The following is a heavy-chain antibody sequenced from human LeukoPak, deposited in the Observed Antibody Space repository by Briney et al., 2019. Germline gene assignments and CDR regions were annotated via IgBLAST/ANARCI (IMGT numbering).Heavy chain of an antibody. J-gene: IGHJ5*02. D-gene: IGHD1-26*01. CDR1: GGSISSYY. CDR2: ITSTSNYI. CDR3: ARDLAWGAA. Sequence: ETLSLTCTVSGGSISSYYWSWVRQAPGKGLEWVSSITSTSNYIYYTDSLKGRFTISRDNAKNSLYLQMNSLRAEDTAVYYCARDLAWGAAWGQGTLVTVSS. V-gene: IGHV3-21*01.